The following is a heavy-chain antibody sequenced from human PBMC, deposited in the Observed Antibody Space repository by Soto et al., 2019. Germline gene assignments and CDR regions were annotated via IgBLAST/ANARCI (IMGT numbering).Heavy chain of an antibody. CDR3: ARRYSSGDDAVDI. CDR1: GYTFTSYY. J-gene: IGHJ3*02. V-gene: IGHV1-46*01. CDR2: INPSGGST. D-gene: IGHD6-19*01. Sequence: ASVKVSCKASGYTFTSYYIHWVRQAPGQGLEWMGIINPSGGSTSYAQEFQGRVTMTSDTSASTVHIELSSLRSEDTAVYYCARRYSSGDDAVDIWGQGTMVTVAS.